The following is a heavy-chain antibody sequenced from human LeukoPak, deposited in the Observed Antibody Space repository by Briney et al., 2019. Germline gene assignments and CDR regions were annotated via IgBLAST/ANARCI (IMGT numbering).Heavy chain of an antibody. D-gene: IGHD3-10*01. CDR2: ISSSGSTI. V-gene: IGHV3-48*03. CDR3: ARAKLWFGELLYAFDI. J-gene: IGHJ3*02. Sequence: GGSLRLSCAASGFTFSSYEMNWVRQAPGKGLEWVSYISSSGSTIYYADSVKGRFTISRDNAKNSLYLQMNSLRAEDTAVYYCARAKLWFGELLYAFDIWGQGTMVTVSS. CDR1: GFTFSSYE.